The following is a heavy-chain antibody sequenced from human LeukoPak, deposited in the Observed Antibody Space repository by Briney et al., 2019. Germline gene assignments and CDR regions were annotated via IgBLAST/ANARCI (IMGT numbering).Heavy chain of an antibody. CDR2: INHSGST. CDR1: GGSFSGYY. V-gene: IGHV4-34*01. Sequence: SETLSLTCAVYGGSFSGYYWSWIRQPPGKGLEWIGEINHSGSTNYNPSLKSRVTISVDTSKNQFSLKLSSVTAADTAVYYCARRGGYSSGWYHIRLYYFDYWGQGTLVTVSS. D-gene: IGHD6-19*01. CDR3: ARRGGYSSGWYHIRLYYFDY. J-gene: IGHJ4*02.